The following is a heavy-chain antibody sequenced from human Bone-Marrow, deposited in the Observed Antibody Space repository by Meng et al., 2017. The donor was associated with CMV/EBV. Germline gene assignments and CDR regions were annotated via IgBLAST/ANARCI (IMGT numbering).Heavy chain of an antibody. D-gene: IGHD3-3*01. CDR3: ARAQRVLRFLEWLFYYYGMDV. CDR1: GFTFSSYA. V-gene: IGHV3-30*04. J-gene: IGHJ6*02. Sequence: GGSLRLSCAASGFTFSSYAMHWVRQAPGKGLEWVAVISYDGSNKYYADSVKGRFTISRDNSKNTLYLQMNSLRAEDTAVYYCARAQRVLRFLEWLFYYYGMDVWGQGTTVNGAS. CDR2: ISYDGSNK.